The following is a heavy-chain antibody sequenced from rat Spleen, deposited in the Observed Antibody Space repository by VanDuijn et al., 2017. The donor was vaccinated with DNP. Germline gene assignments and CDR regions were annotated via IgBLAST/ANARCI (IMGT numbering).Heavy chain of an antibody. Sequence: EVQLVESGGGLVQPGRSLKLSCVASGFSFSDYYMAWVRQAPKKGLEWVAAISYEGSSTYYGDSVKGRFTISRDNKENTLYLQMNSLRSEDTATYYCARGGNFGTFPYFDHWGQGVMVTVSS. CDR1: GFSFSDYY. J-gene: IGHJ2*01. CDR3: ARGGNFGTFPYFDH. D-gene: IGHD1-10*01. V-gene: IGHV5-22*01. CDR2: ISYEGSST.